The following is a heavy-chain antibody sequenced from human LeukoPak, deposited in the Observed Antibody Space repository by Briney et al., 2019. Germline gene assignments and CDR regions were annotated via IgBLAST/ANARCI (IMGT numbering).Heavy chain of an antibody. V-gene: IGHV4-39*07. CDR1: GGSISSSSYY. J-gene: IGHJ4*02. CDR2: IYYSGST. CDR3: ARGVEMATIISEYYFDY. D-gene: IGHD5-24*01. Sequence: SETLSLTCTVSGGSISSSSYYWGWIRQPPGKGLEWIGSIYYSGSTYYNPSLKSRVTISVDTSKNQFSLKLSSVTAADTAVYYCARGVEMATIISEYYFDYWGQGTLVTVSS.